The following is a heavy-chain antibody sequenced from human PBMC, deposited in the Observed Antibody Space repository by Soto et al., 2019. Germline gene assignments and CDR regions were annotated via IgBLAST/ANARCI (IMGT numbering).Heavy chain of an antibody. J-gene: IGHJ4*02. CDR1: RFIFSNYA. CDR2: IVASGDNT. CDR3: SKEHVVVLFGS. V-gene: IGHV3-23*01. Sequence: EVQLLESGGGLAQPGGSLRLSCAASRFIFSNYAMSWVRQAPGKGLEWVSSIVASGDNTYYADSVKGRFTISRYNSKNTLYLQMNSLRAEDTAIYYCSKEHVVVLFGSWGQGTLVTVSS. D-gene: IGHD2-15*01.